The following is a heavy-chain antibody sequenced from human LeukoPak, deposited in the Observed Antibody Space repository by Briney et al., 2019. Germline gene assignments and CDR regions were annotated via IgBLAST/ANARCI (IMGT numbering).Heavy chain of an antibody. CDR3: ARNYYGSGTYYNAGDKFDC. CDR1: GYTFTGYY. V-gene: IGHV1-2*02. CDR2: INPNSGGT. J-gene: IGHJ4*02. D-gene: IGHD3-10*01. Sequence: GASVKVSCKASGYTFTGYYMHWVRQAPGQGLEWMGWINPNSGGTNYAQKFRGRVTMTRDTSISTAYVELSSLRSDDTAVYYCARNYYGSGTYYNAGDKFDCWGQGTLVTVSS.